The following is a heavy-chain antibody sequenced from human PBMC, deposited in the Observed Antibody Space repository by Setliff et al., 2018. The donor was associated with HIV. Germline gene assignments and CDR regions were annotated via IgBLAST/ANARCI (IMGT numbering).Heavy chain of an antibody. J-gene: IGHJ4*02. D-gene: IGHD5-18*01. CDR3: ARGTWIQLSALALFDY. V-gene: IGHV4-39*07. CDR1: GGSISTGGYY. Sequence: SETLSLTCTVSGGSISTGGYYWSWIRQHPGKGLEWIGEINHSGSANYNPSLKSRVTISVDKSKNQFSLKLSSVTAADTAVYYCARGTWIQLSALALFDYWGQGTLVTVSS. CDR2: INHSGSA.